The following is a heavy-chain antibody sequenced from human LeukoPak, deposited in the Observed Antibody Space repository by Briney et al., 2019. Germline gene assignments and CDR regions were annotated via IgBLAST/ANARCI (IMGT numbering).Heavy chain of an antibody. CDR2: IEQDGSEK. CDR1: GFTFSSYW. V-gene: IGHV3-7*01. Sequence: GGSLRLSCAASGFTFSSYWMSWVRQAPGKGLEWVANIEQDGSEKYYVDSVKGRFTISRDNAKNSLYLQMNSLRAEDTAVYYCARVTSWGDYYYGMDVWGQGTTVTVSS. J-gene: IGHJ6*02. D-gene: IGHD7-27*01. CDR3: ARVTSWGDYYYGMDV.